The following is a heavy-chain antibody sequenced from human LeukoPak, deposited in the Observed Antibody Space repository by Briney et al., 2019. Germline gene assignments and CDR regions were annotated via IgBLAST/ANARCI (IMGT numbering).Heavy chain of an antibody. J-gene: IGHJ3*02. CDR2: IYSGGST. CDR3: ARKKYYDFWSGYGDAFDI. Sequence: GGSLRLSCAASGFTFSSYWMSWVRQAPGKGLEWVSVIYSGGSTYYADSVKGRFTISRDNSKNTLYLQMNSLRAEDTAVYYCARKKYYDFWSGYGDAFDIWGQGTMVTVSS. D-gene: IGHD3-3*01. CDR1: GFTFSSYW. V-gene: IGHV3-66*01.